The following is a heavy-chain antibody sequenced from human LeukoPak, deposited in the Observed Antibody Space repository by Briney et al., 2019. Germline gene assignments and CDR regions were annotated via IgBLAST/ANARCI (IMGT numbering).Heavy chain of an antibody. Sequence: PGGSLRLSCAASGFPFSSYAMSWVRQAPGKGLEWVSSITSSGAATYYADSVKGRFTISRDNSDNTLYLQMNSLRAEDTAVYYCAKDRPNYYGSNGHYYKLNGDCWGQGTLVTVSS. V-gene: IGHV3-23*01. D-gene: IGHD3-22*01. J-gene: IGHJ4*02. CDR2: ITSSGAAT. CDR1: GFPFSSYA. CDR3: AKDRPNYYGSNGHYYKLNGDC.